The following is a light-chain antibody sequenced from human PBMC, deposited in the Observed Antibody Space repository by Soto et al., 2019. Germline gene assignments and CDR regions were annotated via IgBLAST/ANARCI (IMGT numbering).Light chain of an antibody. Sequence: DIQMTQSPSSVSASVGDRVTITCRASQDISSWLAWYQQKPGKAPKLLIYTASSWQPGVTSRFSGSGSGTDFTLTISSLQPDDSATYYCQQGDSFPTFGQGTKVEIK. V-gene: IGKV1-12*01. CDR3: QQGDSFPT. CDR1: QDISSW. CDR2: TAS. J-gene: IGKJ1*01.